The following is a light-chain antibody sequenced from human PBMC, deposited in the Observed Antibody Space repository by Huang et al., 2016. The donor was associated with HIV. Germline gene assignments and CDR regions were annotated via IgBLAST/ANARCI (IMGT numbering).Light chain of an antibody. CDR1: QTVNSN. J-gene: IGKJ1*01. V-gene: IGKV3-15*01. Sequence: EIVMTQSPATLSVSPGERATLSCRASQTVNSNLAWYQHKPGQDPRRLIYGASTRATGDPARFSGSGAGTKFTLTISSLQSEDFAVYYCQQYNNWLAFGQGTKVEIK. CDR3: QQYNNWLA. CDR2: GAS.